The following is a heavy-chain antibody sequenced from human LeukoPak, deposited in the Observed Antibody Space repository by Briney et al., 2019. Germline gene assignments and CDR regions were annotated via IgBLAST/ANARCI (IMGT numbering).Heavy chain of an antibody. CDR3: ARAHTRIFGVVQYYFDY. D-gene: IGHD3-3*01. J-gene: IGHJ4*02. Sequence: GESLKISCKGSGYSFTNYWIGWVRQMPGKGLEWMGIIYPGDSHTRYNPSFQGQVTISADKSISTAYLQWSSLKASDTAMYYCARAHTRIFGVVQYYFDYWGQGTLVTVSS. V-gene: IGHV5-51*01. CDR2: IYPGDSHT. CDR1: GYSFTNYW.